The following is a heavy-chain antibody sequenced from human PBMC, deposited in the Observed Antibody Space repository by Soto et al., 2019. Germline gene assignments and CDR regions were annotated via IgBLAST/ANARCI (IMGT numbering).Heavy chain of an antibody. D-gene: IGHD3-10*01. Sequence: EVQLLESGGGWVQPGGSLRVSCAASGFTFSSYAMSWVRQAPGKGLEWVSAISSDGGRTNYADSVKGRFTISRDNSKNTLYLQMNSLRAEDTAVYYCAKDIYYWSGSFTFDYWGQGTRVTVSS. V-gene: IGHV3-23*01. CDR2: ISSDGGRT. CDR3: AKDIYYWSGSFTFDY. J-gene: IGHJ4*02. CDR1: GFTFSSYA.